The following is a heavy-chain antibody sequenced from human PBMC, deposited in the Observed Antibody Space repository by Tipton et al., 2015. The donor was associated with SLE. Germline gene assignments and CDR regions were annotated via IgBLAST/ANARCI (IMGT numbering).Heavy chain of an antibody. CDR3: AKVAGLDDFWSGYSHWYFDL. CDR2: ISGSGGST. CDR1: GFTFSSYA. Sequence: SLKLSCAASGFTFSSYAMSWVRQAPGKGLEWVSAISGSGGSTYYADSVKGRFTISRDNSKNTLYLQMNSLRAEDTAVYYCAKVAGLDDFWSGYSHWYFDLWGRGTLVTVSS. V-gene: IGHV3-23*01. J-gene: IGHJ2*01. D-gene: IGHD3-3*01.